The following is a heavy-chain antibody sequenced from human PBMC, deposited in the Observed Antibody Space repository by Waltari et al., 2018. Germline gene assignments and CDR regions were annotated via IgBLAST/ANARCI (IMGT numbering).Heavy chain of an antibody. CDR3: ARDKTGIYRHYYYYGMDV. J-gene: IGHJ6*02. CDR1: GFTFSSSW. V-gene: IGHV3-74*01. CDR2: INSDGSST. Sequence: EVQLVESGGGLVQPGGSLRLSCAASGFTFSSSWMPWVRQAPGKGLVWVSRINSDGSSTSYADSVKGRFTISRDNAKNTLYLQMNSLRAEDTAVYYCARDKTGIYRHYYYYGMDVWGQGTTVTVSS. D-gene: IGHD5-12*01.